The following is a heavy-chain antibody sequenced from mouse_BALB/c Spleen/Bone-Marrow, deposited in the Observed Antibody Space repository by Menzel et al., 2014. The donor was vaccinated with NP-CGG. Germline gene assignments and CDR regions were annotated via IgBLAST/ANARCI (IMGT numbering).Heavy chain of an antibody. CDR2: IYPGSGST. Sequence: VQLQESGPELVEPGASVKMSCKASGYTFTDYVISWVKQRTGQGLEWIGEIYPGSGSTYYNEKFKGKATLTADKSSNTAYMQLSSLTSEDSAVYFCARYYDYDWYFDVWGAGTTVTVSS. CDR1: GYTFTDYV. J-gene: IGHJ1*01. D-gene: IGHD2-4*01. V-gene: IGHV1-77*01. CDR3: ARYYDYDWYFDV.